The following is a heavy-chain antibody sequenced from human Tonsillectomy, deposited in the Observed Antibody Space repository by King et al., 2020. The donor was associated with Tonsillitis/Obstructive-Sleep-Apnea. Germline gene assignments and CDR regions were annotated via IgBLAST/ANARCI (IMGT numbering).Heavy chain of an antibody. V-gene: IGHV3-20*04. CDR2: ITWNGGST. Sequence: VQLVESGGGVVRPGGSLRISCAASGFTFADYGRSWVRQAPGKGLEWVSGITWNGGSTGYADSVKGRFTISRDNAKNSLYLQMNSLRAVETALYYCARGEGYCSSTSCYTIDYWGQGTLVTVSS. CDR3: ARGEGYCSSTSCYTIDY. CDR1: GFTFADYG. J-gene: IGHJ4*02. D-gene: IGHD2-2*02.